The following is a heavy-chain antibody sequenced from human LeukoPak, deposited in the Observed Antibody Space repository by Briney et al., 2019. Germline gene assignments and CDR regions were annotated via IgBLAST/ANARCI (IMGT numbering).Heavy chain of an antibody. D-gene: IGHD5-12*01. CDR3: ARDRDIVATILDP. V-gene: IGHV3-11*06. CDR1: GFTFSDYY. Sequence: PGGSLRLSCAASGFTFSDYYMSWIRQAPGKGLEWVSYISSSSSYTNHADSVKGRFTISRDNAKNSLYLQMNSLRAEDTAVYYCARDRDIVATILDPWGQGTLVTVSS. CDR2: ISSSSSYT. J-gene: IGHJ5*02.